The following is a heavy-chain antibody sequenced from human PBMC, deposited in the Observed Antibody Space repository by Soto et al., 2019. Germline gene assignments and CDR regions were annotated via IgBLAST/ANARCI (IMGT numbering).Heavy chain of an antibody. Sequence: GGSLRLSCAASGFIFSGSAIHWVRQASGKGLEWVGRIRSRANNFATSSAASVKGRFTFSRDDSKNTAYLQMNTLKPEDTAVYYCARGQGAAIGDYYYHGMDVWGQGTTVTVSS. J-gene: IGHJ6*02. CDR1: GFIFSGSA. CDR3: ARGQGAAIGDYYYHGMDV. CDR2: IRSRANNFAT. D-gene: IGHD2-2*02. V-gene: IGHV3-73*01.